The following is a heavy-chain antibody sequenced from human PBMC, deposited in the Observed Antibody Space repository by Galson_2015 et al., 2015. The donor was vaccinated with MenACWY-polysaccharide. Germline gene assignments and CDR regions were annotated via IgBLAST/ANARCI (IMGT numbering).Heavy chain of an antibody. D-gene: IGHD5-18*01. CDR1: GITLRRYA. J-gene: IGHJ4*02. V-gene: IGHV3-23*01. CDR2: IDGSGDGR. CDR3: AKTRCGDPASDS. Sequence: SLRLSCAVSGITLRRYAMSWVRQAPGKGLEWVSTIDGSGDGRYYADSVKGRFTISRDNSKNTLYLEMNSLRAEDTAVYYCAKTRCGDPASDSWGQGTPVSVSS.